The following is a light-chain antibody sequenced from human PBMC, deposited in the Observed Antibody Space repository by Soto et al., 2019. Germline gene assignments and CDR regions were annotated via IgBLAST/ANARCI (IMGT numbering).Light chain of an antibody. Sequence: EIVLTQSPGTLSLSPGERATLSCRASQSVSRNYLAWYQQKPGQAPRLLIYDASSRATGIPDRFSGSGSGADFTLTINRLEPEDFAVYFCQQYGRTPLTFGGGTKVDIK. J-gene: IGKJ4*01. CDR3: QQYGRTPLT. CDR2: DAS. CDR1: QSVSRNY. V-gene: IGKV3-20*01.